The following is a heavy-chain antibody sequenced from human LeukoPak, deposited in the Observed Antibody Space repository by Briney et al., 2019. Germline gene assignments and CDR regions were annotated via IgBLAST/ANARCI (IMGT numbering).Heavy chain of an antibody. J-gene: IGHJ4*02. Sequence: PGRSLRLSCAASGFSFSSSSMHWVRQTPGKGLEWVALISFDGSNRYSADSVKGRFTISRDNSKNTLYLQMNSPRIEDTAVYYCARPIFGYDYFDSWGQGTLVTVSS. D-gene: IGHD5-12*01. CDR3: ARPIFGYDYFDS. V-gene: IGHV3-30*04. CDR1: GFSFSSSS. CDR2: ISFDGSNR.